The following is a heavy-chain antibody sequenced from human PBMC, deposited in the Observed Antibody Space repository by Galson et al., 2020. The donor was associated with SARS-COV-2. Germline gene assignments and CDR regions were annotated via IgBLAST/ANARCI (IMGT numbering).Heavy chain of an antibody. Sequence: QAGGSLRLSCAASGFTFSSYAMHWVRQAPGKGLESVSGIYSNGGSTYYADSVKGRFTISRDNSKNTLYLQMGSLRPEDMAVYYCARASGYSYGYMFDYWGQGTLVTVSS. V-gene: IGHV3-64*02. CDR2: IYSNGGST. J-gene: IGHJ4*02. D-gene: IGHD5-18*01. CDR1: GFTFSSYA. CDR3: ARASGYSYGYMFDY.